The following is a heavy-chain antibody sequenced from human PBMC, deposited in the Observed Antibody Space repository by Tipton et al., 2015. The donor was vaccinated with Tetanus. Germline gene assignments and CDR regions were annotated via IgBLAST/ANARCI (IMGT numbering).Heavy chain of an antibody. CDR3: ARHSSSWDDYYYYGLDV. D-gene: IGHD6-13*01. CDR1: GDSISNIWTW. J-gene: IGHJ6*02. CDR2: VSYSGAT. V-gene: IGHV4-39*01. Sequence: TLSLTCSVSGDSISNIWTWWSWVRQPPGKGLEWIGSVSYSGATNCTPSLKCRITISRDPSKNQFSLMLRSVTAADTAMYYCARHSSSWDDYYYYGLDVWGQGTTVTVSS.